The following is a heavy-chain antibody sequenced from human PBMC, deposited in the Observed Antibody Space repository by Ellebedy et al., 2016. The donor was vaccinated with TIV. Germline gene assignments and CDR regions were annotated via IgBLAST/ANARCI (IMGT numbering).Heavy chain of an antibody. Sequence: GESLKISCTVSGFIFSDNWISWVRRAPGKGLEWVANMKPDGSEIYYVDSVKGRFTISRDNAKNSLYLQMNSLRAEDTAVYYCAIRGRYWGQGTLVTVSS. CDR1: GFIFSDNW. V-gene: IGHV3-7*03. CDR3: AIRGRY. J-gene: IGHJ4*02. CDR2: MKPDGSEI. D-gene: IGHD3-10*01.